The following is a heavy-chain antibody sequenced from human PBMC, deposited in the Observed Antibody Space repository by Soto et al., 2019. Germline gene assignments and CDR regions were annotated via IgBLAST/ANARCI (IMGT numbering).Heavy chain of an antibody. CDR1: GFTFSNAW. D-gene: IGHD3-9*01. Sequence: AGSLSLTCAASGFTFSNAWISWVRQPPGKGMEWVCRIKSKTDGGTTDYAAPVKGRFTISRDDSKNTLYLQMNSLTTENTAVYYCTTGVRYFDCSHDYWGQGTLVTVSS. CDR2: IKSKTDGGTT. J-gene: IGHJ4*02. V-gene: IGHV3-15*01. CDR3: TTGVRYFDCSHDY.